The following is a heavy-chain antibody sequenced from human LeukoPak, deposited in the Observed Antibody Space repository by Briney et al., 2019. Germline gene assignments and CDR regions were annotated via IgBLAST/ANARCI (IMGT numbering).Heavy chain of an antibody. CDR2: IYYSGST. V-gene: IGHV4-59*12. CDR3: ARDSPRYYYGWRGYYYGMDV. J-gene: IGHJ6*02. CDR1: GGSISSYY. Sequence: PSETLSLTCTVSGGSISSYYWSWIRQPPGKGLEWIGYIYYSGSTNYNPSLKSRVTISVDTSKNQFSLKLSSVTAADTAVYYCARDSPRYYYGWRGYYYGMDVWGQGTTVTVSS. D-gene: IGHD3-10*01.